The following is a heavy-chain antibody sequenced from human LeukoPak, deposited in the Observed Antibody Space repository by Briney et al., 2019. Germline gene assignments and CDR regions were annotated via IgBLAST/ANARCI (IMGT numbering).Heavy chain of an antibody. V-gene: IGHV4-4*07. J-gene: IGHJ4*02. Sequence: SDTLSLICTVSGGSFRVCYWSWIRQPAGKGLEWIGRISVTDSTNYTPSLTSRVTMSVDTSKNQFSLNLRSLSAADTAVYYCARLRRDSSGWYADDSWGQGTLVTVSS. CDR3: ARLRRDSSGWYADDS. CDR1: GGSFRVCY. D-gene: IGHD6-19*01. CDR2: ISVTDST.